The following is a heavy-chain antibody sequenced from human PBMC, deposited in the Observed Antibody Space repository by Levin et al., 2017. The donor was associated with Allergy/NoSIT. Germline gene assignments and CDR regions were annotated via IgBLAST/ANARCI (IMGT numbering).Heavy chain of an antibody. V-gene: IGHV3-15*01. Sequence: GGSLRLSCAASGFTFSNAWMSWVRQAPGKGLEWVGRIKSKSDGGTTEDAAPVRGRLTISRDDSKNTLYLQMNSLKADDTGMYYCTTTIRWSPVDLDYWGQGTLDTVSS. CDR3: TTTIRWSPVDLDY. D-gene: IGHD4-23*01. J-gene: IGHJ4*02. CDR1: GFTFSNAW. CDR2: IKSKSDGGTT.